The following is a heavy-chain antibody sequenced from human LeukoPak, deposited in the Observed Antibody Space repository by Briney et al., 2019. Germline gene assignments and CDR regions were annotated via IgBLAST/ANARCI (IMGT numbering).Heavy chain of an antibody. CDR2: IYYSGST. V-gene: IGHV4-59*01. CDR1: GSSISSYY. Sequence: PSETLSLTCTVSGSSISSYYWSWIRQPPGKGLEWIGYIYYSGSTNYNPSLKSRVTISVDTSKNQFSLKLSSVTAADTAVYYCARAQHVDTAMVNYYYYYGMDVWGKGTTVTVSS. D-gene: IGHD5-18*01. J-gene: IGHJ6*04. CDR3: ARAQHVDTAMVNYYYYYGMDV.